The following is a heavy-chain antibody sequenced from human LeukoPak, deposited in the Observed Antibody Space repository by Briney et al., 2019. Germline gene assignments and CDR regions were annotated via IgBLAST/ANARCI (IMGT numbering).Heavy chain of an antibody. V-gene: IGHV3-23*01. CDR3: AKVAHYYDSSGYYSWFDY. D-gene: IGHD3-22*01. J-gene: IGHJ4*02. CDR1: GFTFSSYA. Sequence: PGGSLRLSCAASGFTFSSYAMSWVRQAPGKGLEWVLAISGSGGSTYYADSVKGRFTISRDNSKNTLYLQMNSLRAEDTAVYYCAKVAHYYDSSGYYSWFDYWGQGTLVTVSS. CDR2: ISGSGGST.